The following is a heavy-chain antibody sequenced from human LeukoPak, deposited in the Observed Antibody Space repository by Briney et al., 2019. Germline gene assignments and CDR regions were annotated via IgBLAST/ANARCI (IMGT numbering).Heavy chain of an antibody. J-gene: IGHJ4*02. CDR1: GFTFSSYG. D-gene: IGHD2-2*01. V-gene: IGHV3-30*02. CDR3: AKDGRRVVPAANPSTDY. Sequence: PGGSLRLSCAASGFTFSSYGMHWVRQAPGKGLEWVVFIRYDGSNKYYADSVKGRFTISRDNSKNTLYLQMNSLRAEDTAVYYCAKDGRRVVPAANPSTDYWGQGTLVTVSS. CDR2: IRYDGSNK.